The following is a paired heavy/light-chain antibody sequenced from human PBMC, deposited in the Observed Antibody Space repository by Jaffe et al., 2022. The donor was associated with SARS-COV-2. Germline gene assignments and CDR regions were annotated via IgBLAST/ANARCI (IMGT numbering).Light chain of an antibody. V-gene: IGLV1-40*01. Sequence: QSVLTQPPSVSGAPGQRVTISCTGSSSNIGAGYDVHWYQQLPGTAPKLLMYGNTNRPSGVPDRFSGSKSDTSASLAISGLQAEDEADYYCQSYDSSLSGSVFGGGTKLTVL. CDR3: QSYDSSLSGSV. J-gene: IGLJ3*02. CDR2: GNT. CDR1: SSNIGAGYD.
Heavy chain of an antibody. CDR2: IYYSGST. Sequence: QLHLQESGPGSVKPSETLSLTCTVSGGSINTRSYYWGWIRQPPGKGLEWIGSIYYSGSTYYTPSLKSRVTISVDTSKNQFSLRLSSVTATDAAVYYCARQLSGRTYWYFDLWGRGTLVTVSS. CDR3: ARQLSGRTYWYFDL. CDR1: GGSINTRSYY. V-gene: IGHV4-39*01. D-gene: IGHD5-12*01. J-gene: IGHJ2*01.